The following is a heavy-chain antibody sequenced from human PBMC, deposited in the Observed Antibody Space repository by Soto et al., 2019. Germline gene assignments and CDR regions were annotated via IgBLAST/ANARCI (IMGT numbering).Heavy chain of an antibody. Sequence: PGGSLRLSCAASGLTFSTYWMHWVRQAPGKGLVWVSRINTDGSTTTYADSVRGRFTVSRDNAKNTLYLLMNSLRVEDTAVYYCAGSTSGPSPFDPWGQGTLVTVSS. V-gene: IGHV3-74*01. CDR2: INTDGSTT. D-gene: IGHD2-8*01. CDR3: AGSTSGPSPFDP. J-gene: IGHJ5*02. CDR1: GLTFSTYW.